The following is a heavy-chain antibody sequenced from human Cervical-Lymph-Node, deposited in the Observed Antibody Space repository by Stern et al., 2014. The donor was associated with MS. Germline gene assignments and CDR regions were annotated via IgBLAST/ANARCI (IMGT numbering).Heavy chain of an antibody. V-gene: IGHV5-51*01. CDR3: ARQTTAWASDV. CDR1: GFKFSIYW. D-gene: IGHD1-14*01. Sequence: EVQLVESGAELIRPGESLKISCKGSGFKFSIYWIAWVRQMPGKGLEWMGIIYPGGSETRYSPSFQGQVTMSADKSTSTAYLQGSSLNASDTAMYFCARQTTAWASDVWGQGTLVTVSS. J-gene: IGHJ4*02. CDR2: IYPGGSET.